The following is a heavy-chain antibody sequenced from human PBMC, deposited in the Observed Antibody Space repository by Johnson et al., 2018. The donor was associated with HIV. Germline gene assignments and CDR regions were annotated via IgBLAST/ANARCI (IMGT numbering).Heavy chain of an antibody. CDR1: GFTFDDYA. J-gene: IGHJ3*02. Sequence: VQLVESGGGVVRPGGSLRLACAASGFTFDDYAMHWVRQAPGKGLEWVSGISWNRGSIGYADSVKGGFTISRAHDKNSLYLQMNSLRAEDTALYYCAKGCIVGATKGEVDAFDIWGQGTMVTVSS. D-gene: IGHD1-26*01. V-gene: IGHV3-9*01. CDR3: AKGCIVGATKGEVDAFDI. CDR2: ISWNRGSI.